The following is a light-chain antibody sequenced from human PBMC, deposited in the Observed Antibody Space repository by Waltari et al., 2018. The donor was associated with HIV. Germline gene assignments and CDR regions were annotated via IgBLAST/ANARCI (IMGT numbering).Light chain of an antibody. J-gene: IGLJ1*01. CDR3: QSFDSSRSGYV. Sequence: QSVLTQPPSVSGAPGQRVTISCTGSSSNIGAGFDVHWYQQLPGTAPKLLIDDNTKRPSGVPDRFSGSRSGSSASLAITGLQAEDEADYYCQSFDSSRSGYVFGTGTKVTVL. CDR2: DNT. V-gene: IGLV1-40*01. CDR1: SSNIGAGFD.